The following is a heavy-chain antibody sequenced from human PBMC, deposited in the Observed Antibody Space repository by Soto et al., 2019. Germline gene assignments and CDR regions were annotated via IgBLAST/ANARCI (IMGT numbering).Heavy chain of an antibody. CDR2: ISYDGSNK. CDR3: ARGAPSRAPLDY. CDR1: GFTFSSYA. J-gene: IGHJ4*02. Sequence: GGSLRLSCAASGFTFSSYAMHWVRQAPGKGLEWVAVISYDGSNKYYADSVKGRFTISRDNSKNTLYLQMNSLRAEDTAVYYCARGAPSRAPLDYWGQGTLVTVSS. V-gene: IGHV3-30-3*01.